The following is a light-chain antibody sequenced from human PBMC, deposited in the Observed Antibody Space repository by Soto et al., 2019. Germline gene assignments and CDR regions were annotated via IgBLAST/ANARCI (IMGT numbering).Light chain of an antibody. J-gene: IGLJ2*01. Sequence: SYELTQSPSVSVAPGQTARITCGGNNIGSKSVPWYQQKSGQAPVLVVHDYTGRPSGIPERFSGSNSGTTATLTLSRVEAGDEADDYCQLGDARSDHYVLFGGGTKLTVL. CDR1: NIGSKS. CDR3: QLGDARSDHYVL. V-gene: IGLV3-21*02. CDR2: DYT.